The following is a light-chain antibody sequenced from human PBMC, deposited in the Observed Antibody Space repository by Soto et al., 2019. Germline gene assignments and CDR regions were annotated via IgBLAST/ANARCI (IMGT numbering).Light chain of an antibody. Sequence: EIVLTQSPGTLSLSPGERATLSCRASQSVSSSYLAWYQQKPGQAPRLLIYGASSRATGIPDRFSGSGSGTECSLTISRLEPEDFAMYYCQQCGSSPPKFGGGTKVEIK. V-gene: IGKV3-20*01. CDR1: QSVSSSY. CDR2: GAS. CDR3: QQCGSSPPK. J-gene: IGKJ4*02.